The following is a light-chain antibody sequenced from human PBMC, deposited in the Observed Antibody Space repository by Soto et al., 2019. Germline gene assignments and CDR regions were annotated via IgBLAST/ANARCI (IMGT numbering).Light chain of an antibody. V-gene: IGKV1-39*01. J-gene: IGKJ1*01. CDR2: AAS. CDR1: QIIFSS. CDR3: QQRSKWPRT. Sequence: IPSTHSPLSLSPSRGDRVTXTCWAGQIIFSSLNWYQHKPGKAPKPLIYAASTLKSGVPSRLRGSGYGTDFALTISSLTPQDFAVYYCQQRSKWPRTFGQRTKVYIK.